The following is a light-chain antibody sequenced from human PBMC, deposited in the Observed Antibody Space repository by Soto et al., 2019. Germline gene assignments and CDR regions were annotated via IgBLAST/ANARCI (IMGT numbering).Light chain of an antibody. CDR1: QSVSNIY. V-gene: IGKV3D-20*02. J-gene: IGKJ5*01. Sequence: LVLTQSPGTLSLSPGETATLSCRASQSVSNIYLGWYQQKPGQAPRLLIFDGSSRATGIPARFSGSGSGTDFTLTISSLEPEDFAVYYCQQRSNWITFGQGTRLEIK. CDR2: DGS. CDR3: QQRSNWIT.